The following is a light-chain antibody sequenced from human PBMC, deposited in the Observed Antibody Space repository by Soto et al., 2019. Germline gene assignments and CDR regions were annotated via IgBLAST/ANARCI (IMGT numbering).Light chain of an antibody. CDR1: QRVSNNY. Sequence: FSLSPGERATLSCMASQRVSNNYLAWYQQKPGQAPSLLIFGASNRAPDIPDRFSGSGSGTDFTLTISRLEPEDFALYLCQQYGSSVNTFGQGTKVEI. V-gene: IGKV3-20*01. J-gene: IGKJ1*01. CDR2: GAS. CDR3: QQYGSSVNT.